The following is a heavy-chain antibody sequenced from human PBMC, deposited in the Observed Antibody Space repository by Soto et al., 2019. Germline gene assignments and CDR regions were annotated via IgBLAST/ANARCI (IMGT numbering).Heavy chain of an antibody. CDR2: ISSRSIYI. Sequence: EVQLVESGGGLVKPGGSLRLSCAASGFTFNTYTMNWVRQAPGKGLEWVSSISSRSIYIYYADSVTGRFTISRDDARNSLYLQMNSLRAEDTAVYYCAREEVSRPNTYHVLDVWGQGTTVTVSS. V-gene: IGHV3-21*01. J-gene: IGHJ6*02. CDR3: AREEVSRPNTYHVLDV. CDR1: GFTFNTYT.